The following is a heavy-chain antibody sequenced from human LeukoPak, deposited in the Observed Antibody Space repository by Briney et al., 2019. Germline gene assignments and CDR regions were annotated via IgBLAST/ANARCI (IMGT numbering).Heavy chain of an antibody. CDR2: ISSSSSYI. CDR3: AREGPRGNSQFDY. D-gene: IGHD2/OR15-2a*01. CDR1: GFTFSSYS. V-gene: IGHV3-21*01. J-gene: IGHJ4*02. Sequence: PGGSLRLSCAASGFTFSSYSMNWVHQAPGKGLEWVSSISSSSSYIYYADSVKGRFTISRDNAKNSLYLQMNSQRAEDTAIYYCAREGPRGNSQFDYWGQGTLVTVSS.